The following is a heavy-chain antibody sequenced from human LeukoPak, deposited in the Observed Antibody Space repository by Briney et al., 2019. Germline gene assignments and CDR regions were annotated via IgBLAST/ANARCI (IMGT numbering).Heavy chain of an antibody. V-gene: IGHV1-24*01. D-gene: IGHD2-2*01. CDR2: FDPEDGET. J-gene: IGHJ5*02. CDR1: GYTFTSYG. CDR3: ATVPPGYCSSTSCHNWFDP. Sequence: ASVKVSCKASGYTFTSYGISWVRQAPGQGLEWMGGFDPEDGETIYAQKFQGRVTMTEDTSTDTAYMELSSLRSEDTAVYYCATVPPGYCSSTSCHNWFDPWGQGTLVTVSS.